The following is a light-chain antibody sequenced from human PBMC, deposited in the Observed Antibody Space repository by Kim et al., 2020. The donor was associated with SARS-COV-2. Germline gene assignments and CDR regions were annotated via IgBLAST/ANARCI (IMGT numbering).Light chain of an antibody. CDR2: DAS. CDR1: QSISSW. J-gene: IGKJ2*01. CDR3: QQYNSYSYT. V-gene: IGKV1-5*01. Sequence: ASVGDRVTITCRARQSISSWLAWYQQKPEKAPKLLIYDASSVESGVPSRFSGSGSGSEFTLTISSLQPDDFATYYCQQYNSYSYTFGQGTKLEI.